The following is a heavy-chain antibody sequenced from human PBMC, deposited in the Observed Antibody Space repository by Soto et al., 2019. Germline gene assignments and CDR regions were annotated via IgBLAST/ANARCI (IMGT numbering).Heavy chain of an antibody. CDR2: ISSSGSTA. J-gene: IGHJ4*02. D-gene: IGHD3-10*01. V-gene: IGHV3-48*03. CDR1: GFTFSRFE. Sequence: HPGGSLRLSCAASGFTFSRFELHWVRQAPGKGLEWISYISSSGSTAYYASSVEGRFTISRDNANNSVYLQMDSLRAEDTALYYCTSPAWFPYLSFYWGQGALVTVYS. CDR3: TSPAWFPYLSFY.